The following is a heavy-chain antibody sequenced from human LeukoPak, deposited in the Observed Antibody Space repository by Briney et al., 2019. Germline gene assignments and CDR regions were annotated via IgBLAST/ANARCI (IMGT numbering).Heavy chain of an antibody. CDR3: AREGGEAEMDYYYYGMDV. Sequence: SVKVSCKASGGTFSSYAISWVRPAPGQGLEWMGRIIPILGIANYAQKFQGRVTITADKSTSTAYMELSSLRSEDTAVYYCAREGGEAEMDYYYYGMDVWGQGTTVTVSS. V-gene: IGHV1-69*04. CDR1: GGTFSSYA. J-gene: IGHJ6*02. D-gene: IGHD3-10*01. CDR2: IIPILGIA.